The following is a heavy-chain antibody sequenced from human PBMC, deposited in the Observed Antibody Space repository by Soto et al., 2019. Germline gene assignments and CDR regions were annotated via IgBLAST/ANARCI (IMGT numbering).Heavy chain of an antibody. V-gene: IGHV4-30-4*01. Sequence: SETLSLTSSVSGDSISTVDYFWAWIRQPPGQALEYIGYIYKSTTTYYNPSFESRVAISLDTSKSQFSLTVTSVTAADTAVYFCARGRYCLTGRCFPNWFDSWGQGTRVT. CDR2: IYKSTTT. J-gene: IGHJ5*01. D-gene: IGHD2-15*01. CDR3: ARGRYCLTGRCFPNWFDS. CDR1: GDSISTVDYF.